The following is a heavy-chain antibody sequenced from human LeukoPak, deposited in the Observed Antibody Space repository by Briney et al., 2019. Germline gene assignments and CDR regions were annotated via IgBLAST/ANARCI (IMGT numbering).Heavy chain of an antibody. V-gene: IGHV3-23*01. J-gene: IGHJ4*02. Sequence: GGPLRLSCAASGFTFSSYAMSWVRQAPGKGLEWVSAISGSGGSTYYADSVKGRFTISRDNSKNTLYLQMNSLRAEDTAVYYCAKDLTPYYYGSGSYYRWGQGTLVTVSS. D-gene: IGHD3-10*01. CDR1: GFTFSSYA. CDR3: AKDLTPYYYGSGSYYR. CDR2: ISGSGGST.